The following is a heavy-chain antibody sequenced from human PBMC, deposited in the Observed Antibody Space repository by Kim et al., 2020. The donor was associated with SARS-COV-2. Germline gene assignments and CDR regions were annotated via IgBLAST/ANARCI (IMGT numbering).Heavy chain of an antibody. D-gene: IGHD2-15*01. CDR3: VRDAGGY. J-gene: IGHJ4*02. V-gene: IGHV3-53*01. CDR2: YGGGNN. Sequence: YGGGNNYSSDSGMGRFTISRDNSKNTLYLQMNSRRADDTAVYYCVRDAGGYWGQGTLVTVSS.